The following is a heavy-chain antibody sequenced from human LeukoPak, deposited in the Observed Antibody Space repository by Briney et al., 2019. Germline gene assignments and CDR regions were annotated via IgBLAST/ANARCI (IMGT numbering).Heavy chain of an antibody. CDR2: ISAYNGNT. V-gene: IGHV1-18*01. D-gene: IGHD3-9*01. Sequence: ASVKVSCKASGYTFTSYDISWVRQAPGQGLEWMGWISAYNGNTNYAQKLQGRVTMTTDTSTSTAYMELRSLRSDDTAVYYCARLVLRYFDWLFRAYYYYGMDVWGQGTTVTVSS. J-gene: IGHJ6*02. CDR3: ARLVLRYFDWLFRAYYYYGMDV. CDR1: GYTFTSYD.